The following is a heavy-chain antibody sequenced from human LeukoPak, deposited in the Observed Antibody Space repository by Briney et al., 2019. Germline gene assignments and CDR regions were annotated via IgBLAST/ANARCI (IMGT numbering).Heavy chain of an antibody. Sequence: GASVKVSCKASGYTFTSYDINWVRQATGQGLEWMGWMNPNSGNTGYAQKFQGRVTITRNTSISTAYMELSSLRSEDTAVYYCARAVWGGHGDPFSKNYYYMDVWGKGTTVTVSS. V-gene: IGHV1-8*01. CDR1: GYTFTSYD. CDR2: MNPNSGNT. D-gene: IGHD3-16*01. J-gene: IGHJ6*03. CDR3: ARAVWGGHGDPFSKNYYYMDV.